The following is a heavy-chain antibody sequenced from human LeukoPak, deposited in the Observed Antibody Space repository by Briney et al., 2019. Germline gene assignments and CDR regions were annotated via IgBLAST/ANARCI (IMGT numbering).Heavy chain of an antibody. V-gene: IGHV4-39*01. CDR1: GGSFTTSNYF. J-gene: IGHJ4*02. CDR3: ARHGNVVVVPAAKGFDY. Sequence: PSETLSLTSTVSGGSFTTSNYFWVWLRQPPGRGLEWSGSIYYSRTSCYNQSLKSRVTIPVVTSKNHFSLKLRSVMAADTAVYYCARHGNVVVVPAAKGFDYWGQGTRVTVSS. CDR2: IYYSRTS. D-gene: IGHD2-2*01.